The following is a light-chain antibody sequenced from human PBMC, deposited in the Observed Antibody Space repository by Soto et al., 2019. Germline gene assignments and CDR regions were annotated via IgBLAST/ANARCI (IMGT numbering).Light chain of an antibody. J-gene: IGKJ3*01. CDR1: RSVSDTL. CDR3: QQYGSSPFT. Sequence: EIVLTQSPGTLSLSPGERATLSCRADRSVSDTLLTWYQQKPGQPPRLLISGSSIRATGIPKRFSGSASGTNFTLTISSLEPEDFAVFYCQQYGSSPFTFGPGTKVDIK. CDR2: GSS. V-gene: IGKV3-20*01.